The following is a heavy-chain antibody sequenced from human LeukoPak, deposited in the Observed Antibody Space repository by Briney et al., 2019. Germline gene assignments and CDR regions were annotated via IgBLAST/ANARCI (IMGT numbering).Heavy chain of an antibody. CDR2: INPNSGGT. J-gene: IGHJ4*02. CDR1: GYTFTGYY. V-gene: IGHV1-2*02. CDR3: ASSIAVAGGGFDY. Sequence: ASVKVSCKASGYTFTGYYMHWVRQAPGRGLEWMGWINPNSGGTNYAQKFQGRVTMTRDTSISTAYMELSRLRSDDTAVYYCASSIAVAGGGFDYWGQGTLVTVSS. D-gene: IGHD6-19*01.